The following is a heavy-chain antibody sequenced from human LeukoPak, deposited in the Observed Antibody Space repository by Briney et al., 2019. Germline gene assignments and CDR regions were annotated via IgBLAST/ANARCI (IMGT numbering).Heavy chain of an antibody. V-gene: IGHV4-34*01. CDR2: INHSGST. CDR1: GGSFSGYY. J-gene: IGHJ4*02. Sequence: SETLSLTCAVYGGSFSGYYWSWIRQPPGKGLEWIGEINHSGSTNYNPSLKSRVTISVDTSKNQFSLKLSSVTAADTAVYYCARHWTYYDYVWGSHRPYYFDYWGQGTLVTVSS. CDR3: ARHWTYYDYVWGSHRPYYFDY. D-gene: IGHD3-16*02.